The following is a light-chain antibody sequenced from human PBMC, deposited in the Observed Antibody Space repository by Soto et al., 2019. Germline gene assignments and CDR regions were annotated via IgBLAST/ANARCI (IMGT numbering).Light chain of an antibody. Sequence: QPVLTQPPSVSGAPGQRVTISCTGSSSNIGAGYDVHWYQQLPGTAPKVLIYANRNRPSGVPDRFSGSRSATSASLAITGRQAEDEDDYYCQSYDSSLSGSYVFGAGTKLTVL. J-gene: IGLJ1*01. CDR1: SSNIGAGYD. CDR3: QSYDSSLSGSYV. V-gene: IGLV1-40*01. CDR2: ANR.